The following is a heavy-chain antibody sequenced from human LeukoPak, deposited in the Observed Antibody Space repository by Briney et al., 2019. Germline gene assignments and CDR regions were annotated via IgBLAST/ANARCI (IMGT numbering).Heavy chain of an antibody. V-gene: IGHV3-53*01. J-gene: IGHJ4*02. CDR2: VYSDDSA. D-gene: IGHD6-13*01. CDR3: TRDRGAASGY. CDR1: GFTASDSY. Sequence: TGGSLRLSCAASGFTASDSYMSWVRQAPGKGLEWLSVVYSDDSAYYADSVMGRFTISRDNSKNTMYLQMNSLRAEDTALYYCTRDRGAASGYWGQGTLVTVSS.